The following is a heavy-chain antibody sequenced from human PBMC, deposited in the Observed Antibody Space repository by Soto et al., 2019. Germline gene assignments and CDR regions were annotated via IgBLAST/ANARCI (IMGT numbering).Heavy chain of an antibody. CDR3: ATVFDL. D-gene: IGHD4-17*01. J-gene: IGHJ4*02. CDR2: IDTAGGDT. V-gene: IGHV3-74*01. CDR1: GFTFSGQW. Sequence: EVQLVESGGGLVQPGGSLSLSCAASGFTFSGQWIHWVRQAPGKGLEWVSRIDTAGGDTSYADSVKGRFTISTDNAKNTVYLQINGLRAEDTAVYYCATVFDLWGQGTLVTVSS.